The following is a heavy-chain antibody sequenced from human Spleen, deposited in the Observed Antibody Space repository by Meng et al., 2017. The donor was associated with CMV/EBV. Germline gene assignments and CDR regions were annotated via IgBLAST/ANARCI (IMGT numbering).Heavy chain of an antibody. CDR2: ISPNSGGT. CDR1: GYTFTAYY. V-gene: IGHV1-2*02. D-gene: IGHD3-3*01. CDR3: ASVSHDFWSGYYTIPHYYYYGMDV. Sequence: ASVKVSCKASGYTFTAYYIHWVRQAPGQGLEWMGWISPNSGGTNYAQKFQGRAIMTRDTSISTAYMELSRLRSEDTAVYYWASVSHDFWSGYYTIPHYYYYGMDVWGQGTTVTVSS. J-gene: IGHJ6*02.